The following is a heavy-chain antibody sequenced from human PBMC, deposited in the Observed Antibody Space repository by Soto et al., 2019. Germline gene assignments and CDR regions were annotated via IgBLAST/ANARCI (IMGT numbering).Heavy chain of an antibody. CDR1: GFTFSRYW. CDR2: ISSYGSDT. J-gene: IGHJ6*02. D-gene: IGHD3-16*01. CDR3: ASNYAYAEGYYWYGIDV. V-gene: IGHV3-74*01. Sequence: EVQLVESGGGLVLHGGSLRLSCAASGFTFSRYWMHWVRQAPWKGLVWVSRISSYGSDTHYADSVKGRFTISRDNATNTLYLQMHSLRAEDTAVYYCASNYAYAEGYYWYGIDVWGQGTTVTGSS.